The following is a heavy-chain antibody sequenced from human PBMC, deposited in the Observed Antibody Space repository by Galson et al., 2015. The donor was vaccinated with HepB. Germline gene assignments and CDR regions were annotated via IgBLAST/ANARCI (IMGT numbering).Heavy chain of an antibody. J-gene: IGHJ6*02. D-gene: IGHD4-17*01. Sequence: SLRLSCAASGFTFSNAWMNWVRQAPGKGLEWVGRIKSKTDGGTADYAATVKGRFTISRDDSKNTLYLQMNSLKTEDTAVYYCTAMTTELYYYYGMDVWGQGTTVTVSS. V-gene: IGHV3-15*07. CDR2: IKSKTDGGTA. CDR1: GFTFSNAW. CDR3: TAMTTELYYYYGMDV.